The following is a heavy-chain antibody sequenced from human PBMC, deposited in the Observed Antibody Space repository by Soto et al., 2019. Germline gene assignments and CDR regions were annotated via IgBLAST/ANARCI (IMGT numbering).Heavy chain of an antibody. D-gene: IGHD2-21*01. CDR1: GFTFSGSA. Sequence: SVKVSCKASGFTFSGSAVQWVRLTRGQRLEWIGWMVVGSADTHYAQKFHERVTISRDMSTNTAYMALSGLSSEDTAVYYCAADANSGDWYFDLWGRGTLVTVSS. CDR3: AADANSGDWYFDL. J-gene: IGHJ2*01. V-gene: IGHV1-58*01. CDR2: MVVGSADT.